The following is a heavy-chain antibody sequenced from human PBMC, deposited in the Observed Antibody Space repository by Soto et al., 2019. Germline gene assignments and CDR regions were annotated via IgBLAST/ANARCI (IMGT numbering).Heavy chain of an antibody. Sequence: QVQLEESGPGLVQPSETLSLTCSVSGGSINSASYHWGWLRQHPGKGLEFIGFIFYTGSTYYNPFLETRVTISVDTSKNHVSLRLSAVTAADTAVYYCARLDYGDSAFDSWGRGTQVTVSS. CDR3: ARLDYGDSAFDS. V-gene: IGHV4-31*03. D-gene: IGHD4-17*01. J-gene: IGHJ4*02. CDR1: GGSINSASYH. CDR2: IFYTGST.